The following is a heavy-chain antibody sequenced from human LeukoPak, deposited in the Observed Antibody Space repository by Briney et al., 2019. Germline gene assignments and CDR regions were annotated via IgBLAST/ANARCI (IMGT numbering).Heavy chain of an antibody. J-gene: IGHJ4*02. Sequence: SETLSLTCTVSGASITTYSWSWIRQPAGEGLEWIGRVHTSGSTNYNPSLKSRVTMSVDTSKNQFSLSLSSVTAADTAIYYCARGTGYYVFDYWGQGTLVTVSS. D-gene: IGHD3-9*01. CDR3: ARGTGYYVFDY. CDR1: GASITTYS. CDR2: VHTSGST. V-gene: IGHV4-4*07.